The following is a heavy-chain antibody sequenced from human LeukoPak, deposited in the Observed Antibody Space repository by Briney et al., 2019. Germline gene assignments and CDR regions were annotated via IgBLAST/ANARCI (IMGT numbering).Heavy chain of an antibody. V-gene: IGHV3-73*01. CDR1: GFSFSGSA. J-gene: IGHJ6*02. CDR2: IRSRANSYVT. CDR3: TRLSDKYCSGAGCYVNNFYGLDV. D-gene: IGHD2-15*01. Sequence: GGSLRLSCAASGFSFSGSAMHWVRQASGKGLEWVGRIRSRANSYVTVYAASMEGRFTISRDDSKNTAYLEMNSLKTEDTAVYYCTRLSDKYCSGAGCYVNNFYGLDVWDQGTTVIVSS.